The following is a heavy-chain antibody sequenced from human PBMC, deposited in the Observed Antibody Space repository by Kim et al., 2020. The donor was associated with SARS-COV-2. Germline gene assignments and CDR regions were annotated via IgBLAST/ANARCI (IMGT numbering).Heavy chain of an antibody. CDR2: IYTSGST. V-gene: IGHV4-61*02. J-gene: IGHJ6*02. D-gene: IGHD3-10*01. CDR3: ARDSVLWFGEIYMDV. Sequence: SETLSLTCTVSGGSISSGSYYWSWIRQPAGKGLEWIGRIYTSGSTNYNPSLKSRVTISVDTSKNQFSLKLSSVTAADTAVYYWARDSVLWFGEIYMDVWGQGTTVTVSS. CDR1: GGSISSGSYY.